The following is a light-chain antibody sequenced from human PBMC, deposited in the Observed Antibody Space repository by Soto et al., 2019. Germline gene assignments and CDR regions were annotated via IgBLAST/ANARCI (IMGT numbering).Light chain of an antibody. CDR1: TSDVGGFDS. V-gene: IGLV2-14*01. J-gene: IGLJ3*02. CDR2: EVS. CDR3: SSYTTSNTWL. Sequence: QSALTQPASVSGSPGQSITISCTATTSDVGGFDSVSWYQQHPGTAPRVIIYEVSNRPSGVSYRFSGSKSANTASLTISGLQVDDEADYYCSSYTTSNTWLFGGGTKLTVL.